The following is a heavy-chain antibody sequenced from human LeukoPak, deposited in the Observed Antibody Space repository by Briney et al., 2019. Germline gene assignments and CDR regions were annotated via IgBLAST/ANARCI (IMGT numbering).Heavy chain of an antibody. J-gene: IGHJ6*03. CDR1: GFRFNTFW. Sequence: PGGSLRLSCAASGFRFNTFWMSWVRQAPGKGLEWVANIKQDGSEKYYVDSVKGRFTISRDNAKNSLYLQMNSLRAEDTAVYYCARDRDLGYCTNGVCYTGYYYMDVWGKGTTVTVSS. CDR2: IKQDGSEK. D-gene: IGHD2-8*01. V-gene: IGHV3-7*01. CDR3: ARDRDLGYCTNGVCYTGYYYMDV.